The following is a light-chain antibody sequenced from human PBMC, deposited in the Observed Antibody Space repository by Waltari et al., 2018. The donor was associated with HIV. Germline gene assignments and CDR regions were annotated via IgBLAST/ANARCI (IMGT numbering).Light chain of an antibody. V-gene: IGKV4-1*01. J-gene: IGKJ2*01. CDR3: HQYYATPQT. CDR1: QSVLHSSNNKNY. CDR2: WAS. Sequence: DIVMTQSPDSLAVSLGEGATINCKTRQSVLHSSNNKNYLAWYQQRPGQPPKLLFYWASTRESGVPDRFSGSGSGTDFTLTISSLQAEDVAVYYCHQYYATPQTFGQGTKLEIK.